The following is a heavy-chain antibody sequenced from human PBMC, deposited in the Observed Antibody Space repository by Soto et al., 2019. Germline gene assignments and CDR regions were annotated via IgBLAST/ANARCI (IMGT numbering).Heavy chain of an antibody. V-gene: IGHV1-18*04. Sequence: QVQLVQSGAEVKKPGASVKVSCKASGYTFTSYGISWVRQAPGQGLEWMGWIGAYNGNTNYAQKLQGRVTMTTDTSTSTAYMELRSLRSDDTAVYYCARDYLPDILTGYTFDPWGQGTLVTVSS. CDR2: IGAYNGNT. CDR3: ARDYLPDILTGYTFDP. CDR1: GYTFTSYG. J-gene: IGHJ5*02. D-gene: IGHD3-9*01.